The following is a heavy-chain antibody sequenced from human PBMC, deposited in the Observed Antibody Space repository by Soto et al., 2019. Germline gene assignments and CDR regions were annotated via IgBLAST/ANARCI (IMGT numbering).Heavy chain of an antibody. V-gene: IGHV4-30-4*01. CDR1: GGSISNVDYY. CDR2: IYNGGTT. Sequence: PSETLSLTCTVSGGSISNVDYYWSWIRQSPDKGLEWIGHIYNGGTTWYNPSLTSRITISVHTSKTQFTLKLTSVTAADSVVYYCARGPSVDKDDYWIQGPLV. CDR3: ARGPSVDKDDY. J-gene: IGHJ4*02. D-gene: IGHD2-21*01.